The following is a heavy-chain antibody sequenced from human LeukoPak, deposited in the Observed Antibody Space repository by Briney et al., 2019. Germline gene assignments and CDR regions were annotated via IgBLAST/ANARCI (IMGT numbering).Heavy chain of an antibody. Sequence: GGSLRLSCAASGFTFSGYTMNWVRQAPGKGLEWVSSITTSSSNIHYADSVKGRFTISRDNAKNSLYLQMNSLRPEDTAVYYCARVGSSLTYYFDYWGQGTLVTVSS. V-gene: IGHV3-21*01. D-gene: IGHD6-13*01. CDR2: ITTSSSNI. CDR3: ARVGSSLTYYFDY. CDR1: GFTFSGYT. J-gene: IGHJ4*02.